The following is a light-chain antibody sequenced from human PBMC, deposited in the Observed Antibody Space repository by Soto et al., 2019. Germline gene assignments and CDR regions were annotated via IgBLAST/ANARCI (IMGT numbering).Light chain of an antibody. CDR3: QHYKNYPWT. Sequence: AIRMTQSPSSFSASTGDRVTIACRASQDISSYLAWYQQKPGQAPKLLIYGASPLQSGVPSRFSGGGSGTDFTLTISCLQSEDFATYYCQHYKNYPWTFGQGTKVEIK. V-gene: IGKV1-8*01. CDR2: GAS. CDR1: QDISSY. J-gene: IGKJ1*01.